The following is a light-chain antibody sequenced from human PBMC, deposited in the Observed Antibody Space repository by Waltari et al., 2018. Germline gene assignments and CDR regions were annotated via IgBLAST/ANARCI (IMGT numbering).Light chain of an antibody. CDR2: TAS. V-gene: IGKV1-39*01. J-gene: IGKJ3*01. CDR3: QQSSSLPFT. Sequence: DIQMTQSPSSLSASVGDRVTITCRASQSISSFLNWYQLKPGKAPKLLIYTASTFQSGVPSRFSGSGSGTDFTLTISSLQPEDFGMYYCQQSSSLPFTFGPGTRLEIK. CDR1: QSISSF.